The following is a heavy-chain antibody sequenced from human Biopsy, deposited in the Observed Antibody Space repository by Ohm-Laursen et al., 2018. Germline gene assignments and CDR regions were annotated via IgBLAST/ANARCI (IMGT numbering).Heavy chain of an antibody. CDR2: FAPENGKT. CDR1: GYTLNELS. V-gene: IGHV1-24*01. Sequence: ASVTFSCKVSGYTLNELSMHWVRQVPGKGLEWMGGFAPENGKTVYAQNFQARVPLTEDASTDTAYMELRSLRSEDTAVYYCAADINVWNVNYWGQGTQVTVSS. D-gene: IGHD1-1*01. CDR3: AADINVWNVNY. J-gene: IGHJ4*02.